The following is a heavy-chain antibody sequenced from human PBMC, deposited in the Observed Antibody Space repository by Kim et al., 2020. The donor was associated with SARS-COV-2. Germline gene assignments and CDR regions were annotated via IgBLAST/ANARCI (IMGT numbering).Heavy chain of an antibody. V-gene: IGHV3-66*01. J-gene: IGHJ4*02. Sequence: YDADSVKGRITISRDDSQNTVYLQRHRLRAEDTAVYFCAREPSTYFDYWGQGTLVTVSS. CDR3: AREPSTYFDY.